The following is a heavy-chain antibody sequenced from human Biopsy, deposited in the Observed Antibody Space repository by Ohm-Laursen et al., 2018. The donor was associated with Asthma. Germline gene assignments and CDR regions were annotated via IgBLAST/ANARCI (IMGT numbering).Heavy chain of an antibody. V-gene: IGHV4-59*01. CDR2: IHYSGST. CDR1: GVSIRSYY. CDR3: AGFCSGGNCPDH. J-gene: IGHJ4*02. Sequence: TLSLTCPVSGVSIRSYYWTWIWQPPGKGLEWIGNIHYSGSTYSNPSLKSRVTISVDTSKKQISLRLSSVIAADTAVYYCAGFCSGGNCPDHWGQGTPVTVSS. D-gene: IGHD2-15*01.